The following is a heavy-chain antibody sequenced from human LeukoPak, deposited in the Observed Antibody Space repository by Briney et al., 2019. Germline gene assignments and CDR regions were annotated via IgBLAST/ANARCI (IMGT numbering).Heavy chain of an antibody. CDR3: ARLVDTAGFWYFDL. CDR1: GGTFSSYA. CDR2: IIPIFGTA. Sequence: ASVKVSCKASGGTFSSYAISWVRQAPGQGLEWMGGIIPIFGTANYAQKFQGRVTITADESTSTAYMELSSLRSEDTAVYYCARLVDTAGFWYFDLWGRGTLVTVPS. D-gene: IGHD5-18*01. V-gene: IGHV1-69*01. J-gene: IGHJ2*01.